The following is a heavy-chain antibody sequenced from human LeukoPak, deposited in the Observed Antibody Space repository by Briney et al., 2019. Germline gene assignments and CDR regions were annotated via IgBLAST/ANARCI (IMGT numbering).Heavy chain of an antibody. CDR2: ISYDGSNK. J-gene: IGHJ6*02. V-gene: IGHV3-30*03. CDR3: ARGDRDYYYGMDV. D-gene: IGHD3-10*01. Sequence: GGSLRLSCAASGFTFSSYGMHWVRQAPGKGLEWVAVISYDGSNKYYADSVKGRFTISRDNSKNTLYLQMNSLRAEDTAVYYCARGDRDYYYGMDVWGQGTTVTVSS. CDR1: GFTFSSYG.